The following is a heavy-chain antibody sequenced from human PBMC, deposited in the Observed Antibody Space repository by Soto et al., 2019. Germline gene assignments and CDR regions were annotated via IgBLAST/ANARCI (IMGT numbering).Heavy chain of an antibody. CDR3: ARLGNYEGAY. CDR2: IYYSGST. J-gene: IGHJ4*02. Sequence: SETLSLTCTVSGGSISNYYWIWIRQPPGKGLEWIGYIYYSGSTNYNPSLKSRVTISVDTSKNQFSLRLSSVTAADTAVYYCARLGNYEGAYWGQGALVTVSS. CDR1: GGSISNYY. V-gene: IGHV4-59*08. D-gene: IGHD4-4*01.